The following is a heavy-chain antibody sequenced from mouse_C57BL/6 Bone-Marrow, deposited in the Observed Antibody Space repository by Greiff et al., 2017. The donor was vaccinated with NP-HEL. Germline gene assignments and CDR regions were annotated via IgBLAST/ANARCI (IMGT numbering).Heavy chain of an antibody. J-gene: IGHJ4*01. V-gene: IGHV5-4*01. D-gene: IGHD2-12*01. Sequence: DVQLVESGGGLVKPGGSLKLSCAASGFTFSSYAMSWVRQTPEKRLEWVATISDGGSYTYYPDNVKGRFTISRDNAKNNLYLQMSHLKSEDTAMYYCARVRLRRKAMDCWGQGTSVTVSS. CDR1: GFTFSSYA. CDR2: ISDGGSYT. CDR3: ARVRLRRKAMDC.